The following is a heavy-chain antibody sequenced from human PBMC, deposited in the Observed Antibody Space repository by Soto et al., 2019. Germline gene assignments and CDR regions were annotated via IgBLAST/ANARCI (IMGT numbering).Heavy chain of an antibody. CDR1: GGTFSIYT. V-gene: IGHV1-69*02. CDR2: IIPILGIA. D-gene: IGHD1-26*01. CDR3: ARSSIVGAH. J-gene: IGHJ4*02. Sequence: SVKVSCKASGGTFSIYTIIWVRQAPGQGLEWMGRIIPILGIANYAQKFQGRVTITADKSTSTAYMELSSLRSEDTAVYYCARSSIVGAHWGQGTLVTVSS.